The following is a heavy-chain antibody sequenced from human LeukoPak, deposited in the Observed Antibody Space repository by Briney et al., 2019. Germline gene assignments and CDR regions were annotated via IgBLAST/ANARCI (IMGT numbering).Heavy chain of an antibody. CDR3: ARVRDSSGYYYVLPDY. V-gene: IGHV3-66*01. J-gene: IGHJ4*02. Sequence: GGSLRLSCAASGFTFSSYSMNWVRQAPGKGLEWVSVIYSGGSTYYADSVKGRFTISRDNSKNTLYLQMNSLRAEDTAVYYCARVRDSSGYYYVLPDYWGQGTLVTVSS. D-gene: IGHD3-22*01. CDR1: GFTFSSYS. CDR2: IYSGGST.